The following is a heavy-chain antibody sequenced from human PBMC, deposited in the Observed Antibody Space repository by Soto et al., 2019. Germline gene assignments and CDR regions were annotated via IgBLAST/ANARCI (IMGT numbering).Heavy chain of an antibody. D-gene: IGHD2-2*01. Sequence: ASVKVSCKASGYTFTSYYMHWVRQAHGQGLEWMGIINPSGGSTSCAQKFQGRVTMTRDTSTSTVYMELSSLRSEDTAVYYCARDRAQSPYCSSTSCPLGHDFDYWGQGTLVTVSS. J-gene: IGHJ4*02. V-gene: IGHV1-46*01. CDR3: ARDRAQSPYCSSTSCPLGHDFDY. CDR2: INPSGGST. CDR1: GYTFTSYY.